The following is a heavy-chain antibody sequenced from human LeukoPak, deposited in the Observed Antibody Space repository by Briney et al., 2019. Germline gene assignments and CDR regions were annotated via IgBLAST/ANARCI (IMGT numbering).Heavy chain of an antibody. V-gene: IGHV4-61*02. Sequence: SETLSLTCTVSGGSISSGSYYWSWIRQPAGKGLEWIGRIYTSGSTNYNPSLKSRVTISVDTSKNQFSLKLSSVTAADTAVYYCAELLEMATPWFDPWGQGTLVTVSS. CDR2: IYTSGST. CDR3: AELLEMATPWFDP. D-gene: IGHD5-24*01. CDR1: GGSISSGSYY. J-gene: IGHJ5*02.